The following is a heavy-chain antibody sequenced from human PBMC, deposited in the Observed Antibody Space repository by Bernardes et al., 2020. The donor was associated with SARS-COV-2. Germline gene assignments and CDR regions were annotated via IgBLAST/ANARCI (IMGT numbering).Heavy chain of an antibody. Sequence: ASAKVSCKAAGYTFTGYYVHWVRQAPGQGLEWMGWINPNSGGTNYAQKFQGRVTMTRDTSISTAYMELSRLRSDDTAVYYCAIPPTNYDRYGMDVWGQGTTVTVS. J-gene: IGHJ6*02. CDR1: GYTFTGYY. CDR2: INPNSGGT. D-gene: IGHD3-22*01. CDR3: AIPPTNYDRYGMDV. V-gene: IGHV1-2*02.